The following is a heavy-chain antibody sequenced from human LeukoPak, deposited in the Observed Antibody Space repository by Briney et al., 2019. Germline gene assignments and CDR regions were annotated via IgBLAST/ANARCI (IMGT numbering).Heavy chain of an antibody. V-gene: IGHV1-46*01. CDR1: GYTFTSYY. D-gene: IGHD2-2*01. Sequence: ASVKVSCKASGYTFTSYYMHWVRQAPGQGLEWMGIINPSGGSTSYAQKFQGRVTMTRDTSTSTVYVELSSLRSEDTAVYYCARDHRVVPAANPYYYYGMDVWGKGTTVTVSS. CDR2: INPSGGST. CDR3: ARDHRVVPAANPYYYYGMDV. J-gene: IGHJ6*04.